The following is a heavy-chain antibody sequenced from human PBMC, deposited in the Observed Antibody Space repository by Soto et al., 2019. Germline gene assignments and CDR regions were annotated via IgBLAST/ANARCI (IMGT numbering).Heavy chain of an antibody. J-gene: IGHJ6*03. CDR3: ARFKQGDNSNPSGNPYYYYMDV. D-gene: IGHD6-13*01. CDR1: GYTFSSYG. CDR2: ISVDNGNT. V-gene: IGHV1-18*01. Sequence: QVQLVQSGPEVKKPGASVKVSCKASGYTFSSYGISGVRQAPGQGFEWMAWISVDNGNTNFTQRFQGRVTMTTDTGASTAYLELRSLRSDDTAVYYCARFKQGDNSNPSGNPYYYYMDVWGEGTTVTVSS.